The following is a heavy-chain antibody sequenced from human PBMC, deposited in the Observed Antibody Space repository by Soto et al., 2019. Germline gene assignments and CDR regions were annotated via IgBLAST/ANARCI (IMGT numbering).Heavy chain of an antibody. J-gene: IGHJ4*02. CDR3: ARHDGSRSTDY. Sequence: PSETLSLTCTVSGGSISSDYWNWIRQPPGKGLEWIGYIHSGSTTYSASLRSRVTISVDTSKNQFSLKLSSMTAADTAVYFCARHDGSRSTDYWGQGTLVTVSS. D-gene: IGHD3-10*01. CDR1: GGSISSDY. CDR2: IHSGST. V-gene: IGHV4-59*08.